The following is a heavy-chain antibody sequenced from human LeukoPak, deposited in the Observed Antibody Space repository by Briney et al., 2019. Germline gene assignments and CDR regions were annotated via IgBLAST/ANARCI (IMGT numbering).Heavy chain of an antibody. CDR3: ARGNYDSSGYPTDWFDP. CDR1: GFTFSSYS. V-gene: IGHV3-21*01. D-gene: IGHD3-22*01. CDR2: ISSSSSYI. Sequence: GSLRLSCATSGFTFSSYSMNWVRQAPGKGLKWVSSISSSSSYIYYADSVKGRFTISRDNAKNSLYLQMNSLRAEDTAVYYCARGNYDSSGYPTDWFDPWGQGTLVTVSS. J-gene: IGHJ5*02.